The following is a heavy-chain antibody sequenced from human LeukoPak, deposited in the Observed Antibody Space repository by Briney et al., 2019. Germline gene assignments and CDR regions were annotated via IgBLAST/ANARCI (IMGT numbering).Heavy chain of an antibody. V-gene: IGHV4-34*01. CDR1: TGSFTGYY. D-gene: IGHD3-10*01. Sequence: TSETLSLTCAVYTGSFTGYYWSWIRQPPGKGLEWIGEINHSGTTSYNPSLKSRLTLSVDTSKNQFSLKLRSVTAADTAMYYCARNRADGSGTFYERNPLNFDSWGQGTLVTVSS. CDR3: ARNRADGSGTFYERNPLNFDS. CDR2: INHSGTT. J-gene: IGHJ4*02.